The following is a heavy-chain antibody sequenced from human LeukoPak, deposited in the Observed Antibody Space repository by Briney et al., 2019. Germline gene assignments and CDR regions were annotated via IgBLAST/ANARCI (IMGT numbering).Heavy chain of an antibody. D-gene: IGHD5-12*01. V-gene: IGHV3-21*01. Sequence: GGSLRLSCAASGFTFSDYSMNWVRQAPGKGLEWVSSISSSSNYIYYADSVKGRFTLSRDNAKNSLYLQMNSLRAEDTAVYYCARASGGDRGYDLYYLDYWGQGSLVTVSS. CDR2: ISSSSNYI. CDR1: GFTFSDYS. CDR3: ARASGGDRGYDLYYLDY. J-gene: IGHJ4*02.